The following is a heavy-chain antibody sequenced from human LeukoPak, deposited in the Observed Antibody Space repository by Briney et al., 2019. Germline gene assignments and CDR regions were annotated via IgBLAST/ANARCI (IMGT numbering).Heavy chain of an antibody. CDR1: GFTFSNYW. J-gene: IGHJ4*02. V-gene: IGHV3-7*01. Sequence: GGSLRLSCAASGFTFSNYWITWVRQAPGKGLEWVANINQDGSKEYYMDSVKARFTISRDNAKNSLSLQMNSLRAEDTAVYYCVRDGGVSGYDLLDYWGQGTLVTVSS. CDR2: INQDGSKE. CDR3: VRDGGVSGYDLLDY. D-gene: IGHD5-12*01.